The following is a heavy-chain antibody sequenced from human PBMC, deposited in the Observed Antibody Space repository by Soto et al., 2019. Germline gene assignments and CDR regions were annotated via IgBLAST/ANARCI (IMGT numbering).Heavy chain of an antibody. J-gene: IGHJ4*02. V-gene: IGHV3-30-3*01. Sequence: QVQLVESGGGVVQPGRSLRLSCAASGFTFSSYAMHWVRQAPGKGLEWVAVISYDGSNKYYADSVKGRFTISRDNSKNTLYMQMHSLRAEDTAGYYCARDLTYSSIWYSNGDYWGQGTMVTVSS. D-gene: IGHD6-13*01. CDR2: ISYDGSNK. CDR3: ARDLTYSSIWYSNGDY. CDR1: GFTFSSYA.